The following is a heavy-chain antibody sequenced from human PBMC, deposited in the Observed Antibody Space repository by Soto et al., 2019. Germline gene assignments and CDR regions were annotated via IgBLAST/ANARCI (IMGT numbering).Heavy chain of an antibody. D-gene: IGHD3-10*01. CDR2: INAGNGDA. Sequence: APVKVSCKASGYTFSSYTLHWVCQAPGQRLEWMGWINAGNGDAKYSQKFQGRVTITRDTSANSAYMELSSLRSEDTAVYYCARFVIRGLILNSSFDPWGQGTLVTVSS. V-gene: IGHV1-3*01. CDR3: ARFVIRGLILNSSFDP. CDR1: GYTFSSYT. J-gene: IGHJ5*02.